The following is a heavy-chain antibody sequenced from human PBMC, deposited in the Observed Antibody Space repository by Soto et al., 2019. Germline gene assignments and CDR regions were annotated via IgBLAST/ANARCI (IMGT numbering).Heavy chain of an antibody. J-gene: IGHJ6*02. CDR1: GFTFTSSA. CDR3: AADGYRYGYSLGYYYVMDV. Sequence: SVKVSCKASGFTFTSSAVQWVRQARGQRLEWIGWIVVGSGNTNYAQKFQERVTITRDMSTSTAYMELSSLRSEDTAVYYCAADGYRYGYSLGYYYVMDVWGQGTTVTVSS. D-gene: IGHD5-18*01. CDR2: IVVGSGNT. V-gene: IGHV1-58*01.